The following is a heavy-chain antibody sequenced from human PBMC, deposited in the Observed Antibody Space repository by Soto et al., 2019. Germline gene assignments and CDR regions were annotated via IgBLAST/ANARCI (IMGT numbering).Heavy chain of an antibody. CDR2: INPSGGST. D-gene: IGHD5-12*01. CDR3: ARVATPSWGIGDSHAFDI. Sequence: ASVKVSCKASGYTFTSYYMHWVRQAPGQGLEWMGIINPSGGSTSYAQKFQGRVTMTRDTSTSTVYMELSSLRSADTAVYYCARVATPSWGIGDSHAFDIWGQGTMVTVSS. J-gene: IGHJ3*02. V-gene: IGHV1-46*03. CDR1: GYTFTSYY.